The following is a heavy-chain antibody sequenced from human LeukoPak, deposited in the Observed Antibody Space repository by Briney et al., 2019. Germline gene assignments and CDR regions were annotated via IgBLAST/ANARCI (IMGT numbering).Heavy chain of an antibody. V-gene: IGHV3-74*01. CDR3: ARGSVAGTGYFDY. CDR2: INSDGSST. J-gene: IGHJ4*02. CDR1: GFTFSSYW. D-gene: IGHD6-19*01. Sequence: GGSLRLSCAASGFTFSSYWMHWVRQAPGKGLVWVSRINSDGSSTNYADSVKGRFTISRDNAKNTLYLQMNSLRAEDTAVYYCARGSVAGTGYFDYWGQGTLVTVSS.